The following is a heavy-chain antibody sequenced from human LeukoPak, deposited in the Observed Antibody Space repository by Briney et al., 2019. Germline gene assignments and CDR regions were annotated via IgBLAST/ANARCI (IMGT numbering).Heavy chain of an antibody. J-gene: IGHJ6*03. D-gene: IGHD6-13*01. CDR2: ISYDGSNK. CDR1: GFTFSSYG. Sequence: GGSLRLSCAASGFTFSSYGMHWVRQAPGKGLEWVAVISYDGSNKYYADSVKGRFTISRDNSKNTLYLQMNSLRAEDTAVYYCARSSSWYLKPYYYYYMDVWGKGTTVTVSS. V-gene: IGHV3-30*03. CDR3: ARSSSWYLKPYYYYYMDV.